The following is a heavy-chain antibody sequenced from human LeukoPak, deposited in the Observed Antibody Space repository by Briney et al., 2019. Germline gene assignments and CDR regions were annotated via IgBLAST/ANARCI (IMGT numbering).Heavy chain of an antibody. J-gene: IGHJ4*02. Sequence: SGTLSLTCAVSGGSISSSNWWSWVRQPPGKGLEWIGEIYHSGSTNYNPSLKSRVTISEDKSKNQFSLNLTSVTAADTAVYYCAREGKLTGYFGGLGFNYWGPGTLVTVSS. CDR3: AREGKLTGYFGGLGFNY. V-gene: IGHV4-4*02. D-gene: IGHD6-19*01. CDR1: GGSISSSNW. CDR2: IYHSGST.